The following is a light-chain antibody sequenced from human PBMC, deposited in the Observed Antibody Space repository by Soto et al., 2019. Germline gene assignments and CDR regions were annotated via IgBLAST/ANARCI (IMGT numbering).Light chain of an antibody. J-gene: IGLJ1*01. Sequence: QSVLTHPASVSGAPGQSLTISCAGTSSDIGGYDFVSWYQQHPGKAPKLILYDVTNRPSGVSNRFSGSKSGNTASLTISGRQAEDEAAYYYSSYASGNSLYGFGPGTQLTVL. CDR2: DVT. V-gene: IGLV2-14*03. CDR3: SSYASGNSLYG. CDR1: SSDIGGYDF.